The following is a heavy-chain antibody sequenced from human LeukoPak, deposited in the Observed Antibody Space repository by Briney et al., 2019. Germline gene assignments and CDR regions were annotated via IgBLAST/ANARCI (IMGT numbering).Heavy chain of an antibody. Sequence: SEALSLTCTVSGGSISSHYWSWIRQPPGKGLEWIGYIYCSGSTNYNPSLKSRVTISVDTSKNQFSLKLSSVTAADTAVYYCARDSLTPSNAFDIWGQGAMVTVSS. CDR3: ARDSLTPSNAFDI. D-gene: IGHD2-15*01. CDR2: IYCSGST. V-gene: IGHV4-59*11. J-gene: IGHJ3*02. CDR1: GGSISSHY.